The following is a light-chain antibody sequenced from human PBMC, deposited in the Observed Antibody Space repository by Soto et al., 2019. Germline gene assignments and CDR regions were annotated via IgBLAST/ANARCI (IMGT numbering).Light chain of an antibody. CDR3: QQYGSSRWT. Sequence: ENVLTQSPGTLSLSPGERATLYCRASQSVSSNYVAWYQQRPGQAPRLLVYGASSRATGIPDRFSGSGSGTDFTLTISRLEPEDFAVYYCQQYGSSRWTFGQGTKVDIK. CDR1: QSVSSNY. J-gene: IGKJ1*01. CDR2: GAS. V-gene: IGKV3-20*01.